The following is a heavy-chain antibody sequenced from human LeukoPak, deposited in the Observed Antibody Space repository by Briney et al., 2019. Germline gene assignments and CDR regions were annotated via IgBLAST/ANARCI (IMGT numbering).Heavy chain of an antibody. CDR3: AREGLYYDFWSGYYTRGLGNNWFDP. J-gene: IGHJ5*02. Sequence: GASVKVSCKVSGYTLTELSMHWVRQAPGQGLEWMGWINPNSGGTNYAQKFQGRVTMTRDTSISTAYMELSRLRSDDTAVYYCAREGLYYDFWSGYYTRGLGNNWFDPWGQGTLVTVSS. CDR2: INPNSGGT. V-gene: IGHV1-2*02. D-gene: IGHD3-3*01. CDR1: GYTLTELS.